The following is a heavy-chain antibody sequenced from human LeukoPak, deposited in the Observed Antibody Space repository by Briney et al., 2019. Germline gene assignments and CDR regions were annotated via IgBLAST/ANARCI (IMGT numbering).Heavy chain of an antibody. CDR3: ARRPRRYYDSSGSFDY. CDR1: GGSFSGYY. V-gene: IGHV4-34*01. D-gene: IGHD3-22*01. Sequence: SETLSLTCAVYGGSFSGYYWSWIRQPPGKGLEWIGEINHSGSTNCNPSLKSRVTISVDTSKNQFSLKLSSVTAADTAVYYCARRPRRYYDSSGSFDYWGQGTLVTVSS. J-gene: IGHJ4*02. CDR2: INHSGST.